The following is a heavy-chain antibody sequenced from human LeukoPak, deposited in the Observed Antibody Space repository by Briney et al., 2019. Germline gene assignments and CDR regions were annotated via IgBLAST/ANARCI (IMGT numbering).Heavy chain of an antibody. CDR1: GGSISSYY. Sequence: SETLSLTCTVSGGSISSYYWSWIRQPPGKGLEWIGYTYYSGSTNYNPSLKSRVTISVDTSKNQFSLKLSSVTAADTAVYYCARVTYYDFWSGEYYYYYYMDVWGKGTTVTVSS. CDR3: ARVTYYDFWSGEYYYYYYMDV. D-gene: IGHD3-3*01. CDR2: TYYSGST. J-gene: IGHJ6*03. V-gene: IGHV4-59*01.